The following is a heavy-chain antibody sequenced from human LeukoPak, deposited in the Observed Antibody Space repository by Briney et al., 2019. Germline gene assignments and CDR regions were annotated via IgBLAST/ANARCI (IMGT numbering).Heavy chain of an antibody. D-gene: IGHD2-2*01. Sequence: GASVKVSCKASGYTFTGYYMHWVRQAPGQGLEWMGWINPNSGGTNYAQKFQGRVTMTRDTSISTAVMELSRLRSDDTAVYYCARDLGCTSTSCYAFDYWGQGTLVTVSS. CDR3: ARDLGCTSTSCYAFDY. CDR1: GYTFTGYY. V-gene: IGHV1-2*02. J-gene: IGHJ4*02. CDR2: INPNSGGT.